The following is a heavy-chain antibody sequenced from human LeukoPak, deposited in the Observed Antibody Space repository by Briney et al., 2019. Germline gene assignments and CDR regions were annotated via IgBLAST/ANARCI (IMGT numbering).Heavy chain of an antibody. CDR3: VRSATIAVFRYGMDV. V-gene: IGHV4-59*11. D-gene: IGHD5-24*01. J-gene: IGHJ6*02. Sequence: SETLSLTCSVPGGSITSLYWSWVRQPPGKGLEYVGYVHHTGVTNYNPSLRGRVTVSMDASKNQFYLKLNSVTAADTAIYYCVRSATIAVFRYGMDVWGQGTTVTVSS. CDR1: GGSITSLY. CDR2: VHHTGVT.